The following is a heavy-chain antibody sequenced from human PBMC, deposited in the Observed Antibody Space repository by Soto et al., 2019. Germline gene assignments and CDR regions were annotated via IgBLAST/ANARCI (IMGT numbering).Heavy chain of an antibody. V-gene: IGHV3-21*01. J-gene: IGHJ4*02. CDR2: ISSSSSYI. CDR3: ARTLLDRGIVVVILDY. Sequence: GGSLRLSCAASGFTFSSYSMNWVRQAPGKGLEWVSSISSSSSYIYYADSVKGRFTISRDNAKNSLYLQMNSLRAEDTAVYYCARTLLDRGIVVVILDYWGQGTLVTVSS. CDR1: GFTFSSYS. D-gene: IGHD3-22*01.